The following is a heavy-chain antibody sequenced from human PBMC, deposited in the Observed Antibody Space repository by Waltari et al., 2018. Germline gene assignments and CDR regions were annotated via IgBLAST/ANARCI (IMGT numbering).Heavy chain of an antibody. Sequence: QVQLVESGGGVVQPGGSLRLSCAASGFTFRRFGLHWFRQAPGKGLEWVAFKRYDGSNKYYADSVKGRFTSSRDNSKNTLYLQMNSLRAEDTAVDYCAKGPVRGYYFDYWGQGTLVTVSS. J-gene: IGHJ4*02. V-gene: IGHV3-30*02. CDR2: KRYDGSNK. CDR3: AKGPVRGYYFDY. CDR1: GFTFRRFG. D-gene: IGHD3-10*01.